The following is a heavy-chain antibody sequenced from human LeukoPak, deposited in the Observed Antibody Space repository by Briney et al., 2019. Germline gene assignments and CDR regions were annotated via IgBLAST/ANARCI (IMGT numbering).Heavy chain of an antibody. CDR1: GGSISSGGYS. CDR3: ARGRYYDSSAAFDI. Sequence: SETLSLTCAVSGGSISSGGYSWSWIRQPPGKGLEWIVYIYHSGSPYYNPSLQSRVTISVDRSKNQFSLKLSSVTAADTAVYYCARGRYYDSSAAFDIWGQGTMVTVSS. CDR2: IYHSGSP. V-gene: IGHV4-30-2*01. D-gene: IGHD3-22*01. J-gene: IGHJ3*02.